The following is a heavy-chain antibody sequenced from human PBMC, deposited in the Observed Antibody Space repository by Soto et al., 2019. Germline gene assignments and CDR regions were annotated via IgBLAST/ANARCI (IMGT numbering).Heavy chain of an antibody. J-gene: IGHJ4*02. V-gene: IGHV3-53*01. CDR1: GFSVSSKY. D-gene: IGHD1-26*01. CDR3: GRCQTVGVTAPDS. Sequence: EVQLVASGGGLIQPGGSLRLSGAASGFSVSSKYMSWFRQAPGKGLEWVSVFYTDGRTVYAESVKGRFTISRDNSENTIYLQMNSLRAEDTAVYYCGRCQTVGVTAPDSWGQGTLVTVSS. CDR2: FYTDGRT.